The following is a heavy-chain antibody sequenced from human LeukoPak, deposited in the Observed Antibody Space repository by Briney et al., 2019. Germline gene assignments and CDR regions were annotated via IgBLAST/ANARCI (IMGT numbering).Heavy chain of an antibody. V-gene: IGHV4-39*01. CDR1: GDSISSSSYY. D-gene: IGHD3-22*01. Sequence: SETLSLTCTVSGDSISSSSYYWGWIRQPPGKGLEWIGSIYYSGSTYYNPSLKSRVTISVDTSKNQFSLKLSSVTAADTAVYYCARTIVYYDSSGYASFDYWGQGTLVTVSS. J-gene: IGHJ4*02. CDR3: ARTIVYYDSSGYASFDY. CDR2: IYYSGST.